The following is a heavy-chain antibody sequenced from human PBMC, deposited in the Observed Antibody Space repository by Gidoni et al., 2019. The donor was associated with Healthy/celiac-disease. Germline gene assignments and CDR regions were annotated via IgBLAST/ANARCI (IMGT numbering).Heavy chain of an antibody. V-gene: IGHV4-30-2*01. CDR2: IYHSGRT. Sequence: QLQLQESGSGLVKPSQNLSLTCDVSGGSISSGGYSWSWIRQPPGKGLEWSGYIYHSGRTYSNPSLKSRVTISVDRSKNQFSLKLSSVTAADTALYYCARGDSSGWYGYWGQGTLVTVSS. CDR1: GGSISSGGYS. J-gene: IGHJ4*02. CDR3: ARGDSSGWYGY. D-gene: IGHD6-19*01.